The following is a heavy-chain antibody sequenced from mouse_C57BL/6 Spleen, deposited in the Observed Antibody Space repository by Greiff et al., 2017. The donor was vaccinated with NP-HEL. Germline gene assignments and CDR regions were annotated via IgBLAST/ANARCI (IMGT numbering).Heavy chain of an antibody. CDR2: IYPGSGNT. D-gene: IGHD2-14*01. CDR3: ARGVRLYYYAMDY. V-gene: IGHV1-76*01. J-gene: IGHJ4*01. CDR1: GYTFTDYY. Sequence: VQLQQSGAELVRPGASVKLSCKASGYTFTDYYINWVKQRPGQGLEWIARIYPGSGNTYYNEKFKGKATLTAEKSSSTAYMQLSSLTSEDSAVYFCARGVRLYYYAMDYWGQGTSVTVSS.